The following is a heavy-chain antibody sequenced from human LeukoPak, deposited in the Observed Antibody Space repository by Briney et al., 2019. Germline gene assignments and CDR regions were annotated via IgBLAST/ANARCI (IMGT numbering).Heavy chain of an antibody. CDR3: ARDKGYCTGGNCYSYFDY. Sequence: PGGSLRLSCAASGISFSSSGMQWVRQAPGKGLEWVAVIWSDGSRKYYADSVKGRFTISRGNSKNTLYLQMDSLTAEDTAVYDCARDKGYCTGGNCYSYFDYWGQGTLVSVSS. CDR2: IWSDGSRK. V-gene: IGHV3-33*01. CDR1: GISFSSSG. J-gene: IGHJ4*02. D-gene: IGHD2-15*01.